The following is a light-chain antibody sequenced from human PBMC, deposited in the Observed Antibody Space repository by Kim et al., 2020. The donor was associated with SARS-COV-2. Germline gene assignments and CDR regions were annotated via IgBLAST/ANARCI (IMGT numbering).Light chain of an antibody. CDR1: QSVSSSY. V-gene: IGKV3-20*01. J-gene: IGKJ1*01. CDR2: GAS. CDR3: QQYGNSPHT. Sequence: SPGERATLSGRASQSVSSSYLAWYQQKPGQAPRRLIYGASSRATGVPDRFSGSGSGTDFTLTITRLEPEDFAVYYCQQYGNSPHTFGQGTKVDIK.